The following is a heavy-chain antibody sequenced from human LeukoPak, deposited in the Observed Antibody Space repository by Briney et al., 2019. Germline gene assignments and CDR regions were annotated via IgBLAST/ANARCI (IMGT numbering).Heavy chain of an antibody. D-gene: IGHD6-19*01. CDR2: IQSDGSNE. J-gene: IGHJ4*02. V-gene: IGHV3-30*02. CDR3: VADFDY. Sequence: GGSLRLSCAASGFSFEDYSMHWVRQAPGKGLEWVALIQSDGSNEYYADSVKGRFTISRDNSKNTLYLQMNSLRAGDTAIYYCVADFDYWGQGTLVTVS. CDR1: GFSFEDYS.